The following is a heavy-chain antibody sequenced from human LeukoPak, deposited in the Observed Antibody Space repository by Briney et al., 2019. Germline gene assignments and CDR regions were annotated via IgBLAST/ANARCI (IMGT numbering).Heavy chain of an antibody. CDR1: GFTVSSNY. CDR2: IYSGGST. Sequence: GGSLRLSRAASGFTVSSNYMSWVRQAPGKGLEWVSVIYSGGSTYYADSVKGRFTISRDNSKNTLYLQMNSLRAEDTAVYYCARGDSSGWHDYWGQGTLVTVSS. J-gene: IGHJ4*02. V-gene: IGHV3-53*01. CDR3: ARGDSSGWHDY. D-gene: IGHD6-19*01.